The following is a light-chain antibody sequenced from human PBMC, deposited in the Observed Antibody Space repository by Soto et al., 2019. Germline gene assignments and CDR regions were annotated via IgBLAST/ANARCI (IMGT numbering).Light chain of an antibody. CDR3: CSFARDSLYV. Sequence: QSALIQPASVSGSPGQSITISCSGTTNDIGANNLVSWYQHRPDRAPQLMILDVSKRPSGVSYRFSGSKSGNTASLTISGLQAEDEADYYCCSFARDSLYVFGTGTKLTVL. CDR1: TNDIGANNL. J-gene: IGLJ1*01. V-gene: IGLV2-23*02. CDR2: DVS.